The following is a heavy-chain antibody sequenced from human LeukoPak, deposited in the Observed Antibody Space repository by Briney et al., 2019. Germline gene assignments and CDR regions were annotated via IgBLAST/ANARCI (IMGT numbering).Heavy chain of an antibody. Sequence: GGSLRLSCAASGFTSRAYWMNWVRQAPGKGLEWVANIKQDGSEKYYVDSVKGRFTISRDNANNSLYLQMNSLRTEDTAVYYCVGGSATLWFDPWGQGTLVTVSS. CDR2: IKQDGSEK. V-gene: IGHV3-7*05. CDR3: VGGSATLWFDP. D-gene: IGHD2-2*01. J-gene: IGHJ5*02. CDR1: GFTSRAYW.